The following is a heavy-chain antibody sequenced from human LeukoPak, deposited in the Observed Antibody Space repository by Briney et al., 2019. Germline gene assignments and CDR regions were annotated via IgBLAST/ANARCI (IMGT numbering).Heavy chain of an antibody. V-gene: IGHV3-23*01. Sequence: GGSLRLSCAASGFTFSSYAMSWVRQAPGKGLEWVSAISGSGGSTYYADSVKGRFTISRDNSKNTLYLQMNSLRAEDTAVYYCAGGPVLGVVVPAAISYYYYYMDVWGKGTTVTVSS. CDR1: GFTFSSYA. CDR3: AGGPVLGVVVPAAISYYYYYMDV. CDR2: ISGSGGST. D-gene: IGHD2-2*02. J-gene: IGHJ6*03.